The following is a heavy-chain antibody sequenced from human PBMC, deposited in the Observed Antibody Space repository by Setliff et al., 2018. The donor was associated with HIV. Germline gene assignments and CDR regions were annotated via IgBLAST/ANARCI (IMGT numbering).Heavy chain of an antibody. CDR3: ARAQTRPSHYYSYYMDV. J-gene: IGHJ6*03. Sequence: SETLSLTCAVYGRTFNNYYWSWPRQPPGKGLEWIGEINHSGDTNYNPSLKGRVTISVDTTNSHFSLKLSSVTAADTAVYFCARAQTRPSHYYSYYMDVWGKGTTVTVSS. CDR1: GRTFNNYY. V-gene: IGHV4-34*01. CDR2: INHSGDT.